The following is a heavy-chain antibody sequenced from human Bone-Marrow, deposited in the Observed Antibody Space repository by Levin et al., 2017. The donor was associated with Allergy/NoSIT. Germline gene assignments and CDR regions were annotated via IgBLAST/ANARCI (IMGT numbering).Heavy chain of an antibody. V-gene: IGHV3-21*01. J-gene: IGHJ5*02. Sequence: ETLSLTCAASGFTFSSYSMNWVRQAPGKGLEWVSSISSSSSYIYYADSVKGRFTISRDNAKNSLYLQMNSLRAEDTAVYYCARDPGVVPAAINWFDPWGQGTLVTVSS. D-gene: IGHD2-2*02. CDR3: ARDPGVVPAAINWFDP. CDR1: GFTFSSYS. CDR2: ISSSSSYI.